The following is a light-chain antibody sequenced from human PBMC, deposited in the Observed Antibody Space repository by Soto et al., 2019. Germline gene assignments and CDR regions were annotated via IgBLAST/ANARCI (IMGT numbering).Light chain of an antibody. CDR3: QEYNNWAPT. J-gene: IGKJ5*01. Sequence: EIVMTQSPATLSVSPGERAILSCRASQSVSSNLAWYQQKPGQAPRLLIYGASTRATGIPARFSCIRSATDLTLTISSLQSEDFALYYCQEYNNWAPTFGQGTRLEIK. V-gene: IGKV3-15*01. CDR1: QSVSSN. CDR2: GAS.